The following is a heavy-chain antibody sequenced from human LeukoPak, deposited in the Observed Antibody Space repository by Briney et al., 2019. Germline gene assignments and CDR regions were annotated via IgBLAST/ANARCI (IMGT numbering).Heavy chain of an antibody. CDR1: GFTFSSYS. CDR3: ASWGFEEDAFDI. J-gene: IGHJ3*02. D-gene: IGHD3-10*01. CDR2: ISSSSSYI. V-gene: IGHV3-21*01. Sequence: GGSLRLSCAASGFTFSSYSMNWVRQAPGKGLEWVSSISSSSSYIYYADSVKGRFTISRDNAKNSLYLQMNSLRAEDTAVYYCASWGFEEDAFDIWGQGTMVTVSS.